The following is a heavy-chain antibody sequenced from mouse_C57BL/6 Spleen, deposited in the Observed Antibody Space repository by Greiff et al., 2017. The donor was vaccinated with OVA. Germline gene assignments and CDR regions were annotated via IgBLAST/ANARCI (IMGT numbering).Heavy chain of an antibody. J-gene: IGHJ1*03. CDR3: ARWGGTGYWYFDV. Sequence: VQLKESGPELVKPGASVKISCKASGYSFTGYYMNWVKQSPEKSLEWIGEINPSTGGTTYNQKFKAKATLTVDKSSSTAYMQLKSLTSEDSAVYYCARWGGTGYWYFDVGGTETTVTVSS. V-gene: IGHV1-42*01. CDR1: GYSFTGYY. CDR2: INPSTGGT. D-gene: IGHD4-1*01.